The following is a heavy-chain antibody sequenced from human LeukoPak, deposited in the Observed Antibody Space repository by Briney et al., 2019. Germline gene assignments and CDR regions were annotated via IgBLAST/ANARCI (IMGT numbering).Heavy chain of an antibody. CDR3: ASGFDSRFFDK. D-gene: IGHD3-22*01. Sequence: GGSLRLSCAASGFTFSSYIMNWVRQAPGKGLEWVANIKQDGNEKYYVDSVKGRFTISRDNAKNSLYLQMNSLRAEDTAVYYCASGFDSRFFDKWGQGTLVTVSS. V-gene: IGHV3-7*01. J-gene: IGHJ4*02. CDR1: GFTFSSYI. CDR2: IKQDGNEK.